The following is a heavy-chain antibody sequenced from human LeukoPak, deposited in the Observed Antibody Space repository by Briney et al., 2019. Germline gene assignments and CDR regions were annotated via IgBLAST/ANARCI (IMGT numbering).Heavy chain of an antibody. D-gene: IGHD5-24*01. CDR2: IYENGGTT. V-gene: IGHV3-23*01. CDR3: AKDSRDYNFRTGYYFDY. Sequence: GGSLRLSCVGSGFTFRSHAMSWVRQAPEKGLEFVSGIYENGGTTYYADSVKGRFSISRDNSKNTLDLQMNSLRAEDTAIYYCAKDSRDYNFRTGYYFDYWGQGTLVTVSS. CDR1: GFTFRSHA. J-gene: IGHJ4*02.